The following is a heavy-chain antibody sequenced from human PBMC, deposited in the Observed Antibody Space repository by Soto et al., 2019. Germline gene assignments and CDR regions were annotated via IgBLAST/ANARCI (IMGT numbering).Heavy chain of an antibody. V-gene: IGHV5-51*01. D-gene: IGHD5-12*01. J-gene: IGHJ6*02. CDR1: GYSFTSYW. Sequence: GESLKISCKGSGYSFTSYWIGWVRQMPGKGLEWMGIIYPGDSDTRYSTSFQGQVTISADKSISTAYLQWSSLKASDTAMYYCARRGDGYNYYYYYGMDVRGQGTTVTVSS. CDR2: IYPGDSDT. CDR3: ARRGDGYNYYYYYGMDV.